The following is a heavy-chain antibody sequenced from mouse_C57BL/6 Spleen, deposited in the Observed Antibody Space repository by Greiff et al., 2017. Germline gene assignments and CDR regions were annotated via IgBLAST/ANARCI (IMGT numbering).Heavy chain of an antibody. Sequence: QVQLQQPGAELVMPGASVKLSCKASGYTFTSYWMHWVKQRPGQGLEWIGEIDPSDSYTNYNQKFKGKSTLPVDKSSSTSYLQLSSLTSEDSAVYYCASKGIYDFYAMDYWGQGTSVTVSS. D-gene: IGHD2-12*01. J-gene: IGHJ4*01. CDR1: GYTFTSYW. CDR3: ASKGIYDFYAMDY. V-gene: IGHV1-69*01. CDR2: IDPSDSYT.